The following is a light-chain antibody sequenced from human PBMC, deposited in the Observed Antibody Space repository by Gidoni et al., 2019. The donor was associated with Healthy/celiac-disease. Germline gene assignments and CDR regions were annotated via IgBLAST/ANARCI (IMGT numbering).Light chain of an antibody. Sequence: QSVLTQPPSVSVAPGQRVTISCTGSSSNIGAGYDVHWYQQLPGTAPKLLIYGNSNRPSGVPDRFSGSKSGTSASLAITGLQAEDEADYYCQSYDSSLSGLLFGGGTKLTVL. V-gene: IGLV1-40*01. CDR3: QSYDSSLSGLL. J-gene: IGLJ3*02. CDR1: SSNIGAGYD. CDR2: GNS.